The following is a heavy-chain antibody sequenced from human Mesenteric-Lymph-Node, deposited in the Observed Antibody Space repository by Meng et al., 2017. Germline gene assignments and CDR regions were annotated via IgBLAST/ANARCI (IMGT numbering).Heavy chain of an antibody. V-gene: IGHV3-7*01. CDR3: ARDKGTTSCDT. CDR2: IREDGSET. D-gene: IGHD2/OR15-2a*01. J-gene: IGHJ4*02. Sequence: GESLKISCAASGFTFRSYWMSWVRQAPGKGLEWVAYIREDGSETSYVDSVKGRFTVSRDNSHNTLYLQMNNLSGEDTAVYYCARDKGTTSCDTWGQGTLVTVSS. CDR1: GFTFRSYW.